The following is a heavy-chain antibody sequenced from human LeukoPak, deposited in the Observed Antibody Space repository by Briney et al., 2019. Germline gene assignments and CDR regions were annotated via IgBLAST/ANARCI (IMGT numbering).Heavy chain of an antibody. V-gene: IGHV3-23*01. CDR2: ISGSGGST. CDR3: AKSRSQTVTTNYFDY. Sequence: GGSLRLSCAASGFTFSSYAMSWVRQAPGKGLEWVSAISGSGGSTYYADSVKGRFTISRDNSKNTLYLQMNSLRAEDTAVYYCAKSRSQTVTTNYFDYWGQGTLVTVSS. J-gene: IGHJ4*02. CDR1: GFTFSSYA. D-gene: IGHD4-17*01.